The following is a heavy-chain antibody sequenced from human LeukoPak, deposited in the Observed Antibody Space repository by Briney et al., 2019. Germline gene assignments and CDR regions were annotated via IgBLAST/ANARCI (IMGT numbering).Heavy chain of an antibody. D-gene: IGHD1-14*01. Sequence: PGGSLRLSCAASTFTFSNYWVSWVRQAPGKGLEWVANIKQDGSEKYYVDSVKGRFTISRDNAKTSLYLQMNSLRAEDTAVYYCARDVLAAGATGTFDIWGQGTMVTVSS. CDR2: IKQDGSEK. CDR3: ARDVLAAGATGTFDI. V-gene: IGHV3-7*03. CDR1: TFTFSNYW. J-gene: IGHJ3*02.